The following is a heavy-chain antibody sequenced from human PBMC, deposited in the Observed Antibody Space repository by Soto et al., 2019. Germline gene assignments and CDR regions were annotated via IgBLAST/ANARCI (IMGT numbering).Heavy chain of an antibody. CDR1: VYTFTSYG. J-gene: IGHJ4*02. CDR2: ITTDKGKT. CDR3: ATRSPASDY. Sequence: QVQLVQSGPEVKKPGASVKVACKTSVYTFTSYGISWVRQAPGQGLEWMGWITTDKGKTTYAQKFQGRVTMTTDTSTSTAYMELRSLRSDDTAVYYCATRSPASDYWGQGTLVAVSS. V-gene: IGHV1-18*01.